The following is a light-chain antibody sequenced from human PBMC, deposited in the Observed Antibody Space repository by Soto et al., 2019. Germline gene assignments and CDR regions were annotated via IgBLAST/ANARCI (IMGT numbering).Light chain of an antibody. J-gene: IGKJ4*02. V-gene: IGKV3-15*01. CDR2: RAP. CDR3: QTCNSSPLLT. Sequence: ERVMTQSPGTLSLFPGERATLSCRASPSIGRNLVWYQQKPRQTPRRLIYRAPTRAAGVPARFRGSGSGTEFTLTISSLQSEDFAVYYCQTCNSSPLLTFGGGTKMEIK. CDR1: PSIGRN.